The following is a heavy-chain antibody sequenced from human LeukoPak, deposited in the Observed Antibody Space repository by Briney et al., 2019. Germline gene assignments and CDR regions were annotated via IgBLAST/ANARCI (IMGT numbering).Heavy chain of an antibody. Sequence: SETLSLTCTVSGGSISSGGYYWSWIRQHPGKGLEWIGYIYYSGSTYYNPSFKSRVTISVDTSKNQFSLKLSSVTAADTAVYYCARTDHMTRGPPGFWGQGTLVTVSS. CDR3: ARTDHMTRGPPGF. J-gene: IGHJ4*02. V-gene: IGHV4-31*03. D-gene: IGHD2-21*01. CDR2: IYYSGST. CDR1: GGSISSGGYY.